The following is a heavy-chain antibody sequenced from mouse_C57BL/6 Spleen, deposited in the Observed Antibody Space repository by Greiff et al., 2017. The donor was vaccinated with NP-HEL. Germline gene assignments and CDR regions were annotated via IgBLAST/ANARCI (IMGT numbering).Heavy chain of an antibody. CDR3: ARIRGGTAQATRAMDY. J-gene: IGHJ4*01. CDR2: IYPGSGNT. CDR1: GYTFTDYY. Sequence: QVQLQQSGAELVRPGASVKLSCKASGYTFTDYYINWVKQRPGQGLEWIARIYPGSGNTYYNEKFKGKATLTAEKSSSTAYMQLSSLTSEDSAVYFCARIRGGTAQATRAMDYWGQGTSVTVSS. D-gene: IGHD3-2*02. V-gene: IGHV1-76*01.